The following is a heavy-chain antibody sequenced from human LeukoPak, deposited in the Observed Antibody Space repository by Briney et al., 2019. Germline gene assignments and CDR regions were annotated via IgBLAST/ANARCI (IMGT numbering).Heavy chain of an antibody. Sequence: GASLQISFQGSGYSFTSYWIGWVRPMPGKGLEWMGIIYPGDSDTRYSPSFQGQVTISADKSISTAYLQWSSLKASDTAMYYCARGSTPGIAVAGSYWGQGTLVTVSS. V-gene: IGHV5-51*01. CDR2: IYPGDSDT. D-gene: IGHD6-19*01. CDR1: GYSFTSYW. CDR3: ARGSTPGIAVAGSY. J-gene: IGHJ4*02.